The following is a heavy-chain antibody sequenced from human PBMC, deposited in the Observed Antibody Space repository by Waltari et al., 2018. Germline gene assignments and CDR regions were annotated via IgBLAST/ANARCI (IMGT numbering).Heavy chain of an antibody. J-gene: IGHJ5*02. CDR2: IYYSGST. CDR1: GGSISSSSYY. Sequence: QLQLQESGPGLVKPSETLSLTCTVSGGSISSSSYYWGWFRQSPGKGLEWLWSIYYSGSTYYNPTLKSRVTISGDTPKNQFSLKLSSVTAADTAVYYCARHWKKSGYRFDPWGQGTLVTVSS. CDR3: ARHWKKSGYRFDP. D-gene: IGHD5-12*01. V-gene: IGHV4-39*01.